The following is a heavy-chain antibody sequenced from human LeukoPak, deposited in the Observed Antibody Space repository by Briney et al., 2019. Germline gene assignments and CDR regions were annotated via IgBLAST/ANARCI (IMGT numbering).Heavy chain of an antibody. J-gene: IGHJ4*02. CDR2: IIPIFGTA. Sequence: ASGCTFSSYAISWVRQAPGQGLEWMGGIIPIFGTANYAQKFQGRVTITADESTSTAYMELSSLRSEDTAVYYCARAIVVVTARFDYWGQGTLVTVSS. V-gene: IGHV1-69*01. CDR3: ARAIVVVTARFDY. CDR1: GCTFSSYA. D-gene: IGHD2-21*02.